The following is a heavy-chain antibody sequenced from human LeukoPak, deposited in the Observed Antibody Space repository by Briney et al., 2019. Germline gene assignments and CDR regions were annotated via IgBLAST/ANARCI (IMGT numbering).Heavy chain of an antibody. D-gene: IGHD5-12*01. J-gene: IGHJ4*02. Sequence: SQTLSLTCTVSGGSISSGDYYWSWIRQPPGKGLEWIGYIYYSGSTNYNPSLKSRVTISVDTSKNQFSLKLSSVTAADTAVYYCARDHSGYDGYFDYWGQGTLVTVSS. CDR3: ARDHSGYDGYFDY. CDR2: IYYSGST. V-gene: IGHV4-61*08. CDR1: GGSISSGDYY.